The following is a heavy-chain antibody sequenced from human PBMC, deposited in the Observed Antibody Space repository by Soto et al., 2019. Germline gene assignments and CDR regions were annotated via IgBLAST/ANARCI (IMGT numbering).Heavy chain of an antibody. CDR1: GFTFSSYG. CDR3: AKDRYGGHPFDY. D-gene: IGHD3-9*01. V-gene: IGHV3-30*18. J-gene: IGHJ4*02. Sequence: QVQLVESGGGVVQPGRSLRLSCAASGFTFSSYGMYWVRQAPGKGLEWVAVISYDGSNKYYADSVKGRFTISRDNSKNTLYLQMNSLRAEDTAVYYCAKDRYGGHPFDYWGQGTLVTVSS. CDR2: ISYDGSNK.